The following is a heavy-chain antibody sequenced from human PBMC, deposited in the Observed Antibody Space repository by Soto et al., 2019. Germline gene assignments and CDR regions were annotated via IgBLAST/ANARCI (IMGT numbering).Heavy chain of an antibody. CDR3: ARLGLRYFDWSLVDYYYYMDV. D-gene: IGHD3-9*01. Sequence: PSETLSLTCAVYGGSFSGYYWSWIRQPPGKGLEWIGEINHSGSTNYNPSLKSRVTISVDTSKNQFSLKLSSVTAADTAVYYCARLGLRYFDWSLVDYYYYMDVWGKGTTVTVSS. CDR2: INHSGST. V-gene: IGHV4-34*01. J-gene: IGHJ6*03. CDR1: GGSFSGYY.